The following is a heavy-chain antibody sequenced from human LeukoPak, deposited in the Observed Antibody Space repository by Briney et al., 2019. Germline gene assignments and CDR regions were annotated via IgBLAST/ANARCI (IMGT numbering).Heavy chain of an antibody. Sequence: GGSLRLSCAASGFTFSNYAVSWVRRAPGKGLEWVSTVSGSGGSTYHADSVMGRFTSSRDNSKNTLYLQMNSLRAEDTAVYYCAKVTSWLQQHNFDYWGQGTLVTVSS. J-gene: IGHJ4*02. D-gene: IGHD5-24*01. CDR1: GFTFSNYA. CDR2: VSGSGGST. V-gene: IGHV3-23*01. CDR3: AKVTSWLQQHNFDY.